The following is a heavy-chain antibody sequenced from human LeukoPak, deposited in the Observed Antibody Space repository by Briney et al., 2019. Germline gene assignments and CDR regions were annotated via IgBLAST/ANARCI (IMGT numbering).Heavy chain of an antibody. Sequence: GGSLRLSCGASGFTFSTYAMNWVRQAPGKGLEWVSAISAGGATTYYADPVKGRFTISRDNSKNTLYLQMNSLRAEDTAVYYCAKERYSYGSTNPFDYWGQGTLVTVSS. V-gene: IGHV3-23*01. CDR1: GFTFSTYA. CDR3: AKERYSYGSTNPFDY. D-gene: IGHD5-18*01. CDR2: ISAGGATT. J-gene: IGHJ4*02.